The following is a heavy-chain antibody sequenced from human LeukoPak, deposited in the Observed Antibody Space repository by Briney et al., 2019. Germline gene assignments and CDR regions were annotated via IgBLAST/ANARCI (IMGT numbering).Heavy chain of an antibody. CDR3: ARGRADIVVVPAATPFDY. CDR1: GYSFTSYW. CDR2: LYPGDSDT. D-gene: IGHD2-2*01. J-gene: IGHJ4*02. V-gene: IGHV5-51*01. Sequence: GESLKISCKGSGYSFTSYWIGWVRQLPGKGLEWMGMLYPGDSDTRYSPSFQGQVTISADKSISTAYLQWSSLKASDTAMYYCARGRADIVVVPAATPFDYWGQGTLVTVSS.